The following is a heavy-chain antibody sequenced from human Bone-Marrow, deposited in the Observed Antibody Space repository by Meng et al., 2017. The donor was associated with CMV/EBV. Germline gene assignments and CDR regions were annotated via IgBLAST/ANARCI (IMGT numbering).Heavy chain of an antibody. CDR1: GYTFTSYD. CDR2: MNPNSGNT. J-gene: IGHJ4*02. V-gene: IGHV1-8*01. CDR3: ARGTRRGSPRPFDY. D-gene: IGHD3-10*01. Sequence: ASVKVSCKDSGYTFTSYDINWVRQATGQGLEWMGWMNPNSGNTGYAQKFQGRVTMTRNTSISTAYMELSSLRSEDTAVYYCARGTRRGSPRPFDYWGQGTLVTVSS.